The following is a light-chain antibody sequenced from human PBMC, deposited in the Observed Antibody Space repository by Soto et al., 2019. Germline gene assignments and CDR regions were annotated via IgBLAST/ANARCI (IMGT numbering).Light chain of an antibody. Sequence: EIVLTQSPGTLSLSPGERATLSCRASQRVSSSYLAWYQQKPGQAPRLLIYGASSRATGIPDRFSGSGSGTDFILTISSLEPEDFAVYYCQQYGSSPPLTFGGGTKVEIK. J-gene: IGKJ4*01. V-gene: IGKV3-20*01. CDR1: QRVSSSY. CDR2: GAS. CDR3: QQYGSSPPLT.